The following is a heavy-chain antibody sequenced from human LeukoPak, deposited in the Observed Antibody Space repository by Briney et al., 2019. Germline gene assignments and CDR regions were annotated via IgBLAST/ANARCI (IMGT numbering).Heavy chain of an antibody. CDR2: ISGYNGNT. CDR1: GYTFISYG. J-gene: IGHJ6*02. CDR3: AREFCSGGGCYYYGMDV. Sequence: ASVKVSCKASGYTFISYGISWVRHAPGQGLEWMGWISGYNGNTNYAQKFQGRVTMTTDTSTSTAYLELRSLRSDDTAIYYCAREFCSGGGCYYYGMDVWGQGTTVTVS. D-gene: IGHD2-15*01. V-gene: IGHV1-18*01.